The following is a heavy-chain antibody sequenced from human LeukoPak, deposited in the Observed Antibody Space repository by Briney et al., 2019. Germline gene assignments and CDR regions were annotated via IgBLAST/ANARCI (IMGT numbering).Heavy chain of an antibody. CDR2: ISDSGDGT. CDR3: ANGLSPDY. V-gene: IGHV3-23*01. J-gene: IGHJ4*02. D-gene: IGHD4/OR15-4a*01. CDR1: GFTFSSYA. Sequence: HPGGSLRISCAASGFTFSSYAMTWVRQAPGKGLEWVSGISDSGDGTYYADSVKGRFTISRDDSKNTLYLQMNSLRDEDTALYCCANGLSPDYWGQGTLVTVSS.